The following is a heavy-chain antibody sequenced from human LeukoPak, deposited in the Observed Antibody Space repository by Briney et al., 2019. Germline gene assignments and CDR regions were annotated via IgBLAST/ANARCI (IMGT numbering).Heavy chain of an antibody. V-gene: IGHV3-30*18. CDR3: AKLAYSDNWFDP. CDR1: GFTFSSYG. D-gene: IGHD2-21*01. J-gene: IGHJ5*02. CDR2: ISYDGSNK. Sequence: GGSLRLSCAASGFTFSSYGMHWVRQAPGKGLEWVAVISYDGSNKYYADSVKGRFTISRDNSKNTLYLQMNSLSGEDTAVFYCAKLAYSDNWFDPWGQGTLVTVSS.